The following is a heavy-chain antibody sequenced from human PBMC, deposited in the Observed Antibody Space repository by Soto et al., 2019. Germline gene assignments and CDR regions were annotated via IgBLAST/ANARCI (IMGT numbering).Heavy chain of an antibody. V-gene: IGHV5-51*01. D-gene: IGHD3-9*01. J-gene: IGHJ6*02. CDR2: ISPSDSAT. CDR3: ARQAFYDILTGSVYGMDV. CDR1: GYSFTNYW. Sequence: GESLKISCKGSGYSFTNYWIGWVRQMPGKGLEWMGLISPSDSATRYSPSFQGQVTTSADKSISTAYLQWSSLKASDTAVYYCARQAFYDILTGSVYGMDVWGQGTTVTVSS.